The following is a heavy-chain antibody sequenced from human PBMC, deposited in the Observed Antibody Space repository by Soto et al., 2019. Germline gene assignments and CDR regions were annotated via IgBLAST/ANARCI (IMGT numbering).Heavy chain of an antibody. D-gene: IGHD6-13*01. J-gene: IGHJ6*02. V-gene: IGHV3-43*01. Sequence: PGGSLRLSCAASGFTFDDYTMHWVRQAPGKGLEWVSLISWDGGSTYYADSVKGRFTISRDNSKNSLYLQMNSLRTEDTALYYCAKDSIAAAKNYYYYYGMDVWGQGTTVTVSS. CDR3: AKDSIAAAKNYYYYYGMDV. CDR1: GFTFDDYT. CDR2: ISWDGGST.